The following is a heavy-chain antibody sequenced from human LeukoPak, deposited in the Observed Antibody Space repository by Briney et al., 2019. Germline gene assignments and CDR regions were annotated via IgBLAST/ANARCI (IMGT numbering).Heavy chain of an antibody. J-gene: IGHJ3*02. CDR1: GASITSCY. Sequence: PSETLSLTCAVSGASITSCYWSWVRQSAGKGLEWIGRLYTTGTTNYNPSLKSRVTMSGDSSKNRLSLTLTSVTAADTAVYYCVRDGANWEEPNDAFDTWGQGTLVTVSS. CDR2: LYTTGTT. CDR3: VRDGANWEEPNDAFDT. D-gene: IGHD1-26*01. V-gene: IGHV4-4*07.